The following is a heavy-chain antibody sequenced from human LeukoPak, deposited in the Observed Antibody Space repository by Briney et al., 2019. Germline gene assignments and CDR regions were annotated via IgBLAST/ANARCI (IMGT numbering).Heavy chain of an antibody. J-gene: IGHJ4*02. V-gene: IGHV4-59*08. CDR1: GDSISTYY. CDR2: IYYSGST. Sequence: SSETLSLTCTVSGDSISTYYWSWIRQPPGKGLEWIGFIYYSGSTNYNPSLKSRVTISVDTSKNQFSLKLSSVTAADTAVYYCARHGGSTWFKLRYFDYWGQGTLVTVSS. D-gene: IGHD6-13*01. CDR3: ARHGGSTWFKLRYFDY.